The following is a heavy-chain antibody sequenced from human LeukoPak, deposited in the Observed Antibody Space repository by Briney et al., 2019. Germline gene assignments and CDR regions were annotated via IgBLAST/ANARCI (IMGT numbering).Heavy chain of an antibody. V-gene: IGHV1-24*01. Sequence: PGASVKVSCKASGGTFSSYAISWVRQAPGKGLEWMGGFDPEDGETIYAQKFQGRVTMTEDTSTDTAYMELSSLRSEDTAVYHCATDRDGFDYWGQGTLVTVSS. CDR1: GGTFSSYA. CDR2: FDPEDGET. D-gene: IGHD3-10*01. J-gene: IGHJ4*02. CDR3: ATDRDGFDY.